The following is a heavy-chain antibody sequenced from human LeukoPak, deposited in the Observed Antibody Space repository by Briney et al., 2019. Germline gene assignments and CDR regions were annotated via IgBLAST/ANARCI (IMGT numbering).Heavy chain of an antibody. CDR2: FDPEDGET. V-gene: IGHV1-24*01. J-gene: IGHJ4*02. D-gene: IGHD3-22*01. CDR3: AIGGVNYYDSSGHYPFDY. CDR1: GYTLTELS. Sequence: ASVKVSCKVSGYTLTELSMHWVRQAPGKGLEWMGGFDPEDGETIYAQKFQGRVTMTEDTSTDTAYMELSSLRSEDTAVYYCAIGGVNYYDSSGHYPFDYWGQGTLVTVSS.